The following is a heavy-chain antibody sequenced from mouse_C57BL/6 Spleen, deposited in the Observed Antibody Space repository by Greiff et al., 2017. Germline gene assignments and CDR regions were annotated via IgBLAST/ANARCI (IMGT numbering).Heavy chain of an antibody. V-gene: IGHV1-80*01. CDR1: GYAFSSYW. Sequence: QVQLQQSGAELVKPGASVKISCKASGYAFSSYWMNWVKQRPGKGLEWIGQIYPGDGDTNYNGKFKGKATLTADKSSSTAYMQLSSLTSEDSAVXVCAREGSSGYPYYFDYWGQGTTLTVSS. J-gene: IGHJ2*01. CDR2: IYPGDGDT. CDR3: AREGSSGYPYYFDY. D-gene: IGHD3-2*02.